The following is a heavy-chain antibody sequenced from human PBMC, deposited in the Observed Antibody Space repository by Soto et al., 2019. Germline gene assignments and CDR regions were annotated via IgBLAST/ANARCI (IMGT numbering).Heavy chain of an antibody. D-gene: IGHD2-2*01. CDR1: GFTFSSYG. J-gene: IGHJ6*02. CDR2: IWYDGSNK. V-gene: IGHV3-33*01. CDR3: ARDREVVPYPGMDV. Sequence: GGSLRLSCAASGFTFSSYGMHWVRQAPGKGLEWVAVIWYDGSNKYYADSVKGRFTISRDNSKNTLYLQMNSLRAEDTAVYYCARDREVVPYPGMDVWGQGTTVTVSS.